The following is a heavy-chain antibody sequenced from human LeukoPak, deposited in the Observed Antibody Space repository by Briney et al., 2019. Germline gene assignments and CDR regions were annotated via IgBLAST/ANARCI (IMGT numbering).Heavy chain of an antibody. J-gene: IGHJ5*02. Sequence: SETLSLTCTVSGDSINNNYWSWIRQPPGKGLELIGYIYDSGSPKYNPSLKSRVTLSLDTSKNLFSLKLTSLRAADTAVYYCATCRDEFGDYGVTSWGQGTLVTVSS. D-gene: IGHD4-17*01. V-gene: IGHV4-59*01. CDR1: GDSINNNY. CDR3: ATCRDEFGDYGVTS. CDR2: IYDSGSP.